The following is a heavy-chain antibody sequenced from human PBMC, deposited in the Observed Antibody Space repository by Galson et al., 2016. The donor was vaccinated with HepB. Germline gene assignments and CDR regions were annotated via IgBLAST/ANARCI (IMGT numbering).Heavy chain of an antibody. CDR3: ARSQWLLTTWYFDL. CDR2: IFYSGST. J-gene: IGHJ2*01. CDR1: GGSTSSDS. V-gene: IGHV4-59*01. D-gene: IGHD3-22*01. Sequence: SETLSLTCTVSGGSTSSDSWSWIRQPPGKGLEWIGYIFYSGSTNYNPSLKSRVAISVDTSKNQFSLKLSSVTAADTAVYYCARSQWLLTTWYFDLWGRGTLVTVSS.